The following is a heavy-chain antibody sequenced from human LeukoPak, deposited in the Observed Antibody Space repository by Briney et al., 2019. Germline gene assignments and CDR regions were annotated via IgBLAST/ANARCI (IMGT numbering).Heavy chain of an antibody. CDR2: ISGSGGST. J-gene: IGHJ4*02. D-gene: IGHD3-10*01. CDR3: AKGYYYGSGSYGPFDY. CDR1: GFTVSSNY. Sequence: GGSPRLSCAASGFTVSSNYMSWVRQAPGKGLEWVSAISGSGGSTYYADSVKGRFTISRDNSKNTLYLQMNSLRAEDTAVYYCAKGYYYGSGSYGPFDYWGQGTLVTVSS. V-gene: IGHV3-23*01.